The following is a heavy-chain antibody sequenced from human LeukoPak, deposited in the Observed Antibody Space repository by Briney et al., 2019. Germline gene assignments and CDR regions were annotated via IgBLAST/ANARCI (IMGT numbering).Heavy chain of an antibody. V-gene: IGHV3-21*01. CDR3: ARDDYYDSSL. CDR2: ISSSSSYI. Sequence: GGSLRLSCGPSGFTFSSYSMNWVRQAPGKGLEWVSSISSSSSYIHYADSVKGRFTISRDNAKNSLYLQMNSLRAEDTAVYYCARDDYYDSSLWGQGTLVTVSS. J-gene: IGHJ4*02. D-gene: IGHD3-22*01. CDR1: GFTFSSYS.